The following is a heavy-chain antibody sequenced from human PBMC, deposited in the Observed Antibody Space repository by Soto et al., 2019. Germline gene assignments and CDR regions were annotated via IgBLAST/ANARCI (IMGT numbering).Heavy chain of an antibody. CDR3: ARESDIVVVPAAIAAVDP. Sequence: QVQLVQSGAEVKKPGSSVKVSCKASGGTFSSYAISWVRQAPGQGLEWMGGIIPIFGTANYAQKFQGRVTITANESTRTAYMKLSSLRSEDTAVYYCARESDIVVVPAAIAAVDPWGQGTLVNVSS. V-gene: IGHV1-69*12. D-gene: IGHD2-2*01. CDR2: IIPIFGTA. CDR1: GGTFSSYA. J-gene: IGHJ5*02.